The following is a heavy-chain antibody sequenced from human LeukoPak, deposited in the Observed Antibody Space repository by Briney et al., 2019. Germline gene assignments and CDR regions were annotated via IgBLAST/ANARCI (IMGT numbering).Heavy chain of an antibody. CDR1: GYTFTSYG. CDR2: ISAYNGNT. D-gene: IGHD3-3*01. J-gene: IGHJ4*02. Sequence: GASVKVSCKASGYTFTSYGISWVRQAPGQGLEWMGWISAYNGNTNYAQKLQGRVTMTTDTSTSTAYMELGSLRSDDTAVYYCARDLLVGDFWSGYDYDYWGQGTLVTVSS. CDR3: ARDLLVGDFWSGYDYDY. V-gene: IGHV1-18*01.